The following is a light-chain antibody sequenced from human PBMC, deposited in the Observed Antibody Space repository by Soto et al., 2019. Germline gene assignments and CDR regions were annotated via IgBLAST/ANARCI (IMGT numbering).Light chain of an antibody. CDR1: SSDIGDYNY. J-gene: IGLJ2*01. CDR2: DVI. V-gene: IGLV2-14*01. Sequence: QSALTQPASVSGSPGQSITISCTGTSSDIGDYNYDSWYQQHPGKAPKLMIYDVINRPSGVSNRFSGSKSGNTASLTISGLQAEDEADYYCSSYSSSSTLVVFGGGTKVTVL. CDR3: SSYSSSSTLVV.